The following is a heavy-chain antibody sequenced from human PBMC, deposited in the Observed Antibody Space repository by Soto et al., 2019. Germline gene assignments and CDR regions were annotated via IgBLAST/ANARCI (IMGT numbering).Heavy chain of an antibody. D-gene: IGHD6-19*01. V-gene: IGHV4-4*02. CDR1: GGSISSSNW. J-gene: IGHJ6*02. CDR3: ARELSSCWKRPYYYYGVDV. CDR2: IYHSGST. Sequence: PSETLSLTCAVSGGSISSSNWWSWVRQPPGKGLEWIGEIYHSGSTNYNPSLKSRVTISVHKSQNQFSLNLSPVTAPHTAVYYCARELSSCWKRPYYYYGVDVWGQGSTV.